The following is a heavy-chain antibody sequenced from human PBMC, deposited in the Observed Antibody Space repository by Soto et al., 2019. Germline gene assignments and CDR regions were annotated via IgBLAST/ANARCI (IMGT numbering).Heavy chain of an antibody. D-gene: IGHD3-10*01. CDR3: AREGSALLWFGESWGYYFDY. V-gene: IGHV4-59*01. CDR1: GGTISSYY. Sequence: SETLSLTCPVSGGTISSYYWSWIRQPPGKGLEWIGYIYYSGSTNYNPSLKSRVTISVDTSKNQFSLKLSSVTAADTAVYYCAREGSALLWFGESWGYYFDYWGQGTLVTVSS. J-gene: IGHJ4*02. CDR2: IYYSGST.